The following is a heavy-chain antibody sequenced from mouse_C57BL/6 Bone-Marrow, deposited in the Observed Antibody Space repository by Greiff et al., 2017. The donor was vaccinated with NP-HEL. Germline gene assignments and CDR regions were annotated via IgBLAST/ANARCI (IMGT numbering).Heavy chain of an antibody. CDR2: LYPGSGNT. J-gene: IGHJ3*01. V-gene: IGHV1-76*01. D-gene: IGHD2-1*01. CDR3: ARPIYYGNYGFAY. CDR1: GYTFTDYY. Sequence: VQLQQSGAELVRPGASVKLSCKASGYTFTDYYINWVKQRPGQGLEWIARLYPGSGNTYYNEKFKGKATLTAEKSSSTAYMQLSSLTSEDSAVYFCARPIYYGNYGFAYWGQGTLVTVSA.